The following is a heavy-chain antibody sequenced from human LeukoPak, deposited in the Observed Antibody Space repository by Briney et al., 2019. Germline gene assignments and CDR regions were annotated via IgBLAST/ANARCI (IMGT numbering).Heavy chain of an antibody. V-gene: IGHV3-23*01. CDR3: AKTTVGYSSGRYPGWPADC. Sequence: PGGSRRLSCEASGFTFNTYAIYWVRQAPGKGLEWVSGTCGSGGCPYYAHSVKGRFTISRDNSKNTVYLQMNSLTADDTAVYYCAKTTVGYSSGRYPGWPADCWGQGTLVTVSS. J-gene: IGHJ4*02. D-gene: IGHD6-19*01. CDR2: TCGSGGCP. CDR1: GFTFNTYA.